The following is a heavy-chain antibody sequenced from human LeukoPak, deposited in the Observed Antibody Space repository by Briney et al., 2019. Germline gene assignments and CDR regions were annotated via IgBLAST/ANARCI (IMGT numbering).Heavy chain of an antibody. J-gene: IGHJ4*02. CDR2: INPNSGGT. V-gene: IGHV1-2*02. CDR3: ARRLSFLSHQGDY. D-gene: IGHD2/OR15-2a*01. Sequence: ASVKVSCKASGYTFTGYYMHWVRQAPGQGLEWMGWINPNSGGTNYAQKFQGRVTMTRDTSISTAYMELSRLRSDDTAMYYCARRLSFLSHQGDYGGQRTLVTLS. CDR1: GYTFTGYY.